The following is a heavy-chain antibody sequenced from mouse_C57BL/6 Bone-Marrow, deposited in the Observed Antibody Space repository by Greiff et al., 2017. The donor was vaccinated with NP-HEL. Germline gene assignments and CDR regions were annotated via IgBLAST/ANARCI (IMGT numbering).Heavy chain of an antibody. D-gene: IGHD2-4*01. Sequence: QVQLQQPGAELVKPGASVKLSCKASGYTFTSYWMQWVKQRPGQGLEWIGEIDPSDSYTNYNQKFKGKATLTVDTTSSTAYMQLSSLTSEDSAVYYCARDDYDGYYFDYWGQGTTLTGSS. CDR3: ARDDYDGYYFDY. CDR2: IDPSDSYT. CDR1: GYTFTSYW. J-gene: IGHJ2*01. V-gene: IGHV1-50*01.